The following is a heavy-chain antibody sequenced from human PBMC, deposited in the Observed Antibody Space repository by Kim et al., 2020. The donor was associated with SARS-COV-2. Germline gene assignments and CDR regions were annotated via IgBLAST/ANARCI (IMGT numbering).Heavy chain of an antibody. CDR2: IGTAGDT. CDR1: GFTFSSYD. CDR3: ARGRWYYDFWSGYKGGEYCFDP. D-gene: IGHD3-3*01. J-gene: IGHJ5*02. V-gene: IGHV3-13*01. Sequence: GGSLRLSCAASGFTFSSYDMHWVRQAPGKGLEWVSAIGTAGDTYYPVSVKGRFTITRENAKNSLYLQMNSLRAGDTSVYYCARGRWYYDFWSGYKGGEYCFDPWGQGTLVTVSS.